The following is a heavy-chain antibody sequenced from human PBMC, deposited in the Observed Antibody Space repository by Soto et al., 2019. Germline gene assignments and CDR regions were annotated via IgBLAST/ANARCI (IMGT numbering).Heavy chain of an antibody. CDR3: ARELQGLYYFDY. D-gene: IGHD4-4*01. CDR2: INGGNGNT. J-gene: IGHJ4*02. CDR1: EYTFTSYT. Sequence: QVQVLQSGAEVKKPGASVKVSCKASEYTFTSYTMHWVRQAPGQRLEWMGWINGGNGNTKYSQKFQGGVTITRDTSASTAYMELSSLRSDDTAVYYCARELQGLYYFDYWGQGTLVTVSS. V-gene: IGHV1-3*01.